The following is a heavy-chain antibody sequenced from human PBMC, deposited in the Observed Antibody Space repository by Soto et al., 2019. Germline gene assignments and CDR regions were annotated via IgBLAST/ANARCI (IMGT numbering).Heavy chain of an antibody. J-gene: IGHJ4*02. Sequence: PSETLSLTCTVSGGSISSGVYYWSWIRHHPGKGLEWIGYIYYSGITYYNPSLKSRVTISVDTSKNQFSLKLSSVTAADTAVYYWGRVQVGGGGARGLGDYWGQGTLVTVSS. CDR3: GRVQVGGGGARGLGDY. V-gene: IGHV4-31*03. CDR1: GGSISSGVYY. D-gene: IGHD1-26*01. CDR2: IYYSGIT.